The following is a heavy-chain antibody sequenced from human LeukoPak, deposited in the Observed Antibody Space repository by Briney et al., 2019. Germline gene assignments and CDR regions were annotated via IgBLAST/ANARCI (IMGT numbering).Heavy chain of an antibody. V-gene: IGHV4-38-2*02. CDR3: ARVEHSSGYYRSDY. Sequence: SETLSLTCTVSGYSISSGYYWGWIRQPPGKGLEWIGSIYHSGSTYYNPSLKSRVTISVDTSKNQFSLKLSSVTAADTAVYYCARVEHSSGYYRSDYWGQGTLVTVSS. CDR2: IYHSGST. CDR1: GYSISSGYY. J-gene: IGHJ4*02. D-gene: IGHD3-22*01.